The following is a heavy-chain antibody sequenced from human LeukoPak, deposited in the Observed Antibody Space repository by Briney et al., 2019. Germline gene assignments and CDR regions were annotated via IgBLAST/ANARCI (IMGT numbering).Heavy chain of an antibody. CDR3: ARGPQRSDWYAFHI. CDR2: IYDSENT. Sequence: SETLSLTCTVSGVSISTYYWSWIRQPAGKGLEWIGRIYDSENTNYNPTLKSRVTMSKDTSKNQFSLRLSSVTAADTAMYYCARGPQRSDWYAFHIWGQGTMVTVSS. J-gene: IGHJ3*02. V-gene: IGHV4-4*07. D-gene: IGHD3-9*01. CDR1: GVSISTYY.